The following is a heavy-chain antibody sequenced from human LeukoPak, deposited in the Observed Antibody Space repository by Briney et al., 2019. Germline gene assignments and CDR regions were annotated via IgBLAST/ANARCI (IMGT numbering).Heavy chain of an antibody. CDR2: INPNSGGT. CDR3: AREGLGIAVAGGHRFDP. Sequence: ASVKVSCKASGYTFTGYYMHWVRQAPGQGLEWMGWINPNSGGTNYAQKFQGRVTMTRDTSISTAYMELSRLRSDDTAVYYCAREGLGIAVAGGHRFDPWGQGTLVTVSS. V-gene: IGHV1-2*02. D-gene: IGHD6-19*01. J-gene: IGHJ5*02. CDR1: GYTFTGYY.